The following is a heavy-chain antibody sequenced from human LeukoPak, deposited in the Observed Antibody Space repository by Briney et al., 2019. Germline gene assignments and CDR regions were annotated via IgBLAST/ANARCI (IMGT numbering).Heavy chain of an antibody. CDR2: ISYSGTT. Sequence: SQTLSLTCTVSGGSITSGSHYWSWIRQHPGKGLEWIGYISYSGTTYYNPSLKSRVTISLGTSKNQFSLQLSSVTAADTAVYYCARASHLGELSLGYWGQGTLVTVSS. V-gene: IGHV4-31*03. CDR1: GGSITSGSHY. J-gene: IGHJ4*02. D-gene: IGHD3-16*02. CDR3: ARASHLGELSLGY.